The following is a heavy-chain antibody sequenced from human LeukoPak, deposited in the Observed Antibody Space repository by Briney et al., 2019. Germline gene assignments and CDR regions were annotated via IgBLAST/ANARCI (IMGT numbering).Heavy chain of an antibody. V-gene: IGHV4-30-2*01. CDR3: ANADRYCSGGSCPVPDAFDF. J-gene: IGHJ3*01. D-gene: IGHD2-15*01. CDR1: GGSISSGDYY. Sequence: SETLSLTCTVSGGSISSGDYYWSWIRQPPGKGLEWIGYIYRGGSTYYNPSLKSRVTISLDRSKNQFSLNLNSVTAADTAVYYCANADRYCSGGSCPVPDAFDFWGQGTMVTVSS. CDR2: IYRGGST.